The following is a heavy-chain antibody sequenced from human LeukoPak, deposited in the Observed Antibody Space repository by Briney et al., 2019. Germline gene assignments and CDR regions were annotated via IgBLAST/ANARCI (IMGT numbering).Heavy chain of an antibody. V-gene: IGHV4-39*07. CDR1: GGSISSGSYY. CDR3: ASSRLGDY. CDR2: TNHSGST. Sequence: SQTLSLTCTVSGGSISSGSYYWSWIRQPPGKGLEWIGETNHSGSTNYNPSLKSRVTISVDTSKNQFSLKLSSVTAADTAVYYCASSRLGDYWGQGTLVTVSS. J-gene: IGHJ4*02.